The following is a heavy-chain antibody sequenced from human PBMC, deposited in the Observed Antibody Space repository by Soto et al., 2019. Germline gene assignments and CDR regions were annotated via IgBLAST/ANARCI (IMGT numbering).Heavy chain of an antibody. CDR1: GGAFNTYA. V-gene: IGHV1-18*04. J-gene: IGHJ4*02. CDR2: ISAYNGNT. CDR3: ARDFWYYYDSSGYYYTLDY. D-gene: IGHD3-22*01. Sequence: ASVKVSCKASGGAFNTYAISWVRQAPGQGLEWMGWISAYNGNTNYAQKLQGRVTMTTDTSTSTAYMELRSLRSDDTAVYYCARDFWYYYDSSGYYYTLDYWGQGTLVTVSS.